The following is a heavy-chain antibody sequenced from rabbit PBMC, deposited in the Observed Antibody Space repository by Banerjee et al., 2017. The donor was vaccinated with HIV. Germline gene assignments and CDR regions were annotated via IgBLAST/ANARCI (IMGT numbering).Heavy chain of an antibody. D-gene: IGHD1-1*01. J-gene: IGHJ4*01. CDR2: IDAGSSGST. V-gene: IGHV1S45*01. Sequence: QEQLEESGGGLVKPEGSLTLTCTASGFSFSSSYWICWVRQAPGKGLEWIACIDAGSSGSTAYASWVNGRFTISKTSSTTVTLQMTSLTAADTATYFCARDRYLGSGGYRDLWGPGTLVTVS. CDR3: ARDRYLGSGGYRDL. CDR1: GFSFSSSYW.